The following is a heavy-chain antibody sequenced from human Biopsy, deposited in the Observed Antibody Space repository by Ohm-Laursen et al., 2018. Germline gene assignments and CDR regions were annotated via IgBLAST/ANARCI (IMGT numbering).Heavy chain of an antibody. CDR3: ARGLPRISPMVRGRRTWFDP. V-gene: IGHV4-34*01. CDR2: NKNNGRT. D-gene: IGHD3-10*01. Sequence: SETLSLTCAVYGGSFSGYYWSWIRQTPRKGLGWVGGNKNNGRTNDKPSLNSRVAISADTSKNQFSLNLYSVTAADTAVYFCARGLPRISPMVRGRRTWFDPWGQGTLVTVSS. CDR1: GGSFSGYY. J-gene: IGHJ5*02.